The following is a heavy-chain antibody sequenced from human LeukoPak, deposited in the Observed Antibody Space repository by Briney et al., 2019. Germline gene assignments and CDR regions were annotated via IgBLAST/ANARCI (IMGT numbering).Heavy chain of an antibody. V-gene: IGHV1-18*01. CDR2: ITADNFNT. CDR1: GYTFNSYP. Sequence: ASVKVSCKASGYTFNSYPLTWVRQAPGVGFEWVGWITADNFNTNYAQKFQGRVTLTKETSTNTAYMEMRSLMSDDTAVYYCARVRTPFGVVASPDALDVWGQGTAVTVSS. D-gene: IGHD3-3*01. J-gene: IGHJ3*01. CDR3: ARVRTPFGVVASPDALDV.